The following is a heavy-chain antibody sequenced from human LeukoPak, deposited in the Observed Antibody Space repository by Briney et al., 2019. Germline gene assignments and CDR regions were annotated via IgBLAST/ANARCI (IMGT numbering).Heavy chain of an antibody. CDR1: GYTFTSYY. CDR3: ARPSLVTHYYYYMDV. D-gene: IGHD1-26*01. V-gene: IGHV1-69*13. CDR2: IIPIFGTA. J-gene: IGHJ6*03. Sequence: GASVKVSCKASGYTFTSYYMHWVRQAPGQGLEWMGGIIPIFGTANYAQKFQGRVTITADESTSTAYMELSSLRSEDTAVYYCARPSLVTHYYYYMDVWGKGTTVTVSS.